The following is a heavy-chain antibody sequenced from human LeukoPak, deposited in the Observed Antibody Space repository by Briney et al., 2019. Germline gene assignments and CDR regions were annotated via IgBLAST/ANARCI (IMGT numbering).Heavy chain of an antibody. CDR1: GGSISSGDYY. V-gene: IGHV4-30-4*08. Sequence: SETLSLTCSVSGGSISSGDYYWSWIRQHPGKGLEWIGYIHYSGSTYYNPSLKSRVTISVDRSKNQFSLKLSSVTAADTAVYYCARGGMIQLWFGWFDPWGQGTLVTVSS. CDR3: ARGGMIQLWFGWFDP. J-gene: IGHJ5*02. CDR2: IHYSGST. D-gene: IGHD5-18*01.